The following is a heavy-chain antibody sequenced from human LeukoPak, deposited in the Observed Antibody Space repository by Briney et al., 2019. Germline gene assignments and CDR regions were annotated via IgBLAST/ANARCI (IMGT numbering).Heavy chain of an antibody. J-gene: IGHJ4*02. D-gene: IGHD2-2*01. CDR1: GYSISRSGYY. CDR3: ARGQPIQEYYFDY. Sequence: SETLSLTCTVSGYSISRSGYYWGWIRQTPGKGLEWIGSIYYSGSTYYKSSLKSRVTISVDTSKNQFSLKLSSVTAADTAVYYCARGQPIQEYYFDYWGQGTLVTVSS. V-gene: IGHV4-39*07. CDR2: IYYSGST.